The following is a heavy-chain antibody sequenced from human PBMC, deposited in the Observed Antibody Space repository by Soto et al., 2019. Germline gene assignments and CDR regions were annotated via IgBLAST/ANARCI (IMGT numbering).Heavy chain of an antibody. CDR1: GDSVSSKSAA. CDR3: ARTTYDYDSSGYYSHFDY. CDR2: TYHRSEWYN. Sequence: PSQTLSLTCAISGDSVSSKSAAWHWIRQSPTIVLEWLGRTYHRSEWYNDYAVSAKSRITINPDTSKNQFCLQLNSVTPEDTAVYYCARTTYDYDSSGYYSHFDYWGQGSLVTVSS. D-gene: IGHD3-22*01. V-gene: IGHV6-1*01. J-gene: IGHJ4*02.